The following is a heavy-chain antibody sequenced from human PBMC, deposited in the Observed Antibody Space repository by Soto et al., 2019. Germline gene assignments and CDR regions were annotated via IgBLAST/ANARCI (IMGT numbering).Heavy chain of an antibody. CDR3: ARDGCSNGVCYNDAFDI. J-gene: IGHJ3*02. Sequence: GASVKVSCKASGYTFTSYVMHWVRQAPGQRLEWMGWINAGNGNTKYSEKFQGRVTITRDTSASTAYMELSSLRSEDAAVYYCARDGCSNGVCYNDAFDIWDQGTMVPVSS. D-gene: IGHD2-8*01. CDR1: GYTFTSYV. CDR2: INAGNGNT. V-gene: IGHV1-3*01.